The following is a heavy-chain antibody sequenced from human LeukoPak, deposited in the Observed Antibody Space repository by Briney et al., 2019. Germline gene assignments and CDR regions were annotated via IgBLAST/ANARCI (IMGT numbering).Heavy chain of an antibody. CDR1: GGSISSSSYY. Sequence: SETLSLTCTVSGGSISSSSYYWGWIRQPPGKGLEWIGSICYSGSTYYNLSLKSQVTISVGTSKSQSSLKLSSVTAADTAVYYCARFGEEWEIPAGWFDPWGQGTLVTVSS. J-gene: IGHJ5*02. CDR3: ARFGEEWEIPAGWFDP. D-gene: IGHD1-26*01. CDR2: ICYSGST. V-gene: IGHV4-39*07.